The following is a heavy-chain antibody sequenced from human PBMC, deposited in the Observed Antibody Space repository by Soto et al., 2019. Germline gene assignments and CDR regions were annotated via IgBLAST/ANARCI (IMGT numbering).Heavy chain of an antibody. CDR3: LRYLGGDTPPFDY. Sequence: QVQLVESGGGVVQPGGSLRLSCAASRFSFSDYAMHWVRQAPGKGLEWVAVISNDGNRKYYADSVKGRFTISRDNSKDTLYLQMNGLRPEDTAVFYCLRYLGGDTPPFDYWGQGALVTVSS. CDR1: RFSFSDYA. D-gene: IGHD7-27*01. CDR2: ISNDGNRK. V-gene: IGHV3-30-3*01. J-gene: IGHJ4*02.